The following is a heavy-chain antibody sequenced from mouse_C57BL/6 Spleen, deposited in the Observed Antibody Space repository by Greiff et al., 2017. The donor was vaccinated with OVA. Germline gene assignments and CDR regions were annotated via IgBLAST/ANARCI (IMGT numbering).Heavy chain of an antibody. Sequence: QVQLQQPGAELVKPGASVKLSCKASGYTFTSYWMPWVKQRPGQGLEWIGEIDPSDSYTNYNQKFKGKATLTVDTSSSTAYMQLSSLTSEDSAVYYCARRGTIVTHFDVWGKGTTVTVSS. J-gene: IGHJ1*03. D-gene: IGHD2-5*01. CDR2: IDPSDSYT. CDR3: ARRGTIVTHFDV. V-gene: IGHV1-50*01. CDR1: GYTFTSYW.